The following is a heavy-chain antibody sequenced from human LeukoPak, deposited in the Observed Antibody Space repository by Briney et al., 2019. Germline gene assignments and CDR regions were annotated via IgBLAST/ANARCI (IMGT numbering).Heavy chain of an antibody. CDR1: GFTFNNYA. V-gene: IGHV3-23*01. Sequence: GGSLRLSCAASGFTFNNYAMNWVRQAPGKGLEWVSAINNSGGRTYYADSVKGRFTISRDNPRNTLYLQMNSLRAEDTAMYHCAKEWELTYWGQGTLVTVSS. D-gene: IGHD1-26*01. J-gene: IGHJ4*02. CDR2: INNSGGRT. CDR3: AKEWELTY.